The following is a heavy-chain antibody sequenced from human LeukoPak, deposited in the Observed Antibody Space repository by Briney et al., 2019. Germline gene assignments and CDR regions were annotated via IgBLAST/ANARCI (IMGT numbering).Heavy chain of an antibody. CDR1: GFTFSSYA. D-gene: IGHD3-22*01. CDR3: AKGKDYYDSSGYYYVWEYFDY. Sequence: PGGSLRLSCAASGFTFSSYAMSWVRQAPGKGLEWVSAISGSGGSTYYADSVKSRFTISRDNSKNTLYLRMNSLRAEDTAVYYCAKGKDYYDSSGYYYVWEYFDYWGQGTLVTVSS. CDR2: ISGSGGST. J-gene: IGHJ4*02. V-gene: IGHV3-23*01.